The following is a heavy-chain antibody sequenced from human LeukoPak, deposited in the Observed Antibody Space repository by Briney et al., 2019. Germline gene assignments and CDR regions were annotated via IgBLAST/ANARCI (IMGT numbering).Heavy chain of an antibody. D-gene: IGHD3-3*01. CDR3: ARAYWVGYDFWSGYYLDLTAYYYMDV. CDR1: GYTFTSYG. V-gene: IGHV1-18*01. J-gene: IGHJ6*03. Sequence: ASVKVSCKASGYTFTSYGISWVRQAPGQGLEWMGWISAYNGNTNYAQKLQGRVTMTTDTSTSTAYMELRSQRSDDTAVYYCARAYWVGYDFWSGYYLDLTAYYYMDVWGKGTTVTVSS. CDR2: ISAYNGNT.